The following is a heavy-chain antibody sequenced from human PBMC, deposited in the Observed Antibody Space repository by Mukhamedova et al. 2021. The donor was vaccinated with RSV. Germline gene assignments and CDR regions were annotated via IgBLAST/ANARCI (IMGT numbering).Heavy chain of an antibody. D-gene: IGHD6-19*01. Sequence: GGSTYYNPSLKSRVTISVDTSKNQFSLKLSSVTAADTAVYYCARHMVAVAGTGNYYYYYYYMDVWGKGTTVTVSS. CDR2: GGST. CDR3: ARHMVAVAGTGNYYYYYYYMDV. J-gene: IGHJ6*03. V-gene: IGHV4-39*01.